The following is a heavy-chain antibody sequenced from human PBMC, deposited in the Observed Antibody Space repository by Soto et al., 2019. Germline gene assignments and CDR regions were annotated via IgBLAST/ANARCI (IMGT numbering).Heavy chain of an antibody. CDR1: GGTFSSYA. Sequence: ASVKVSCKASGGTFSSYAISWVRQAPGQGLEWMGGIIPIFGTANYAQKFQGRVTITADESTSTAYMELSSLRSEDTAVYYCARELGPPSYDFWSGYSNYYYYGMDVWGQGTTVTVSS. J-gene: IGHJ6*02. D-gene: IGHD3-3*01. V-gene: IGHV1-69*13. CDR3: ARELGPPSYDFWSGYSNYYYYGMDV. CDR2: IIPIFGTA.